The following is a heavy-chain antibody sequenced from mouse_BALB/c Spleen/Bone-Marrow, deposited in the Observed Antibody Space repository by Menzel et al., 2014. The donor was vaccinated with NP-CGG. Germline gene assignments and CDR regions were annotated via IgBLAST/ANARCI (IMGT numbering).Heavy chain of an antibody. CDR1: GFTFSSYG. V-gene: IGHV5-6-3*01. CDR3: ARGLDY. CDR2: INTNGGNT. J-gene: IGHJ2*01. Sequence: EVHLVESGGGLVQPRGSLKLSCAASGFTFSSYGMSWVRQTPDKRLELVATINTNGGNTYYPDGVKGRFTISRDNAKNTLYLQMSSLKSEDTAMYYCARGLDYWGQGTTLTVSS.